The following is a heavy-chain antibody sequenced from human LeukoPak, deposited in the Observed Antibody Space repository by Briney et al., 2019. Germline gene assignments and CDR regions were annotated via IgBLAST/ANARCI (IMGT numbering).Heavy chain of an antibody. D-gene: IGHD6-13*01. CDR2: INPSGGST. V-gene: IGHV1-46*03. J-gene: IGHJ5*02. CDR1: GYTFTSYY. Sequence: ASVKVSCKASGYTFTSYYMHWVRQAPGQGLEWMGIINPSGGSTSYAQKFQGRVIMTRDTSTSTVYMELSSLRSEDTAVYYCARVLPRIAAAGEISRFDPWGQGTLVAVSS. CDR3: ARVLPRIAAAGEISRFDP.